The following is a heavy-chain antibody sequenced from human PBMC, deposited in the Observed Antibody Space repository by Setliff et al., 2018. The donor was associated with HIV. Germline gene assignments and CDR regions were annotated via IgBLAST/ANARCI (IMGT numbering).Heavy chain of an antibody. CDR2: ISYSGST. Sequence: SETLSLTCTVSGGSISSGDYYWSWIRQPPGKGLEWIGYISYSGSTDYNPSLKSRVTISIDTSKNQFPLKLSSVTAADTAVYHCARDRWGYGSGSTPVDAFDIWGQGTMVTVSS. CDR3: ARDRWGYGSGSTPVDAFDI. V-gene: IGHV4-30-4*08. CDR1: GGSISSGDYY. J-gene: IGHJ3*02. D-gene: IGHD3-10*01.